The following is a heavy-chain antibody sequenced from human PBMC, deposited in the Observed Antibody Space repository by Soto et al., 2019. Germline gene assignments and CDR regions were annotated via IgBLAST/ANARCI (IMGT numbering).Heavy chain of an antibody. V-gene: IGHV3-30-3*01. D-gene: IGHD6-19*01. J-gene: IGHJ4*02. CDR2: ISYDGSNK. Sequence: GGSLRLSCAASGFTFSSYAMHWVRQAPGKGLEWVAVISYDGSNKYYADSVKGRFTISRDNSKNTLYLQMNSLRAEDTAVYYCARAGLGSGWYIDYWGQGTLVTVSS. CDR3: ARAGLGSGWYIDY. CDR1: GFTFSSYA.